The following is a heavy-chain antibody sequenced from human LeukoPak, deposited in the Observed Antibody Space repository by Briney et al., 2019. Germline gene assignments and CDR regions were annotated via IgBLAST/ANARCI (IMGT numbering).Heavy chain of an antibody. V-gene: IGHV3-48*03. CDR3: AREHCSSTSCSYFDY. Sequence: SGGSLRLSCAASGFTFSSYEMNRLRQAPAKGLEWVSYSSSSGSTIYYADSVKGRFTISRDNAKNSLYLQMNSLRAEDTAVYYCAREHCSSTSCSYFDYWGQGTLVTVSS. CDR2: SSSSGSTI. J-gene: IGHJ4*02. CDR1: GFTFSSYE. D-gene: IGHD2-2*01.